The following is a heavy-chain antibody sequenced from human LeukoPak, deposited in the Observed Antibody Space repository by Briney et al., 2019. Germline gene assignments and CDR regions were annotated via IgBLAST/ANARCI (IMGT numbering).Heavy chain of an antibody. Sequence: ASVKVSCKASGYTFTRYDINWVRQAPGQGLEWLGWMNPNNGNTGYAQKSQGRVTMTRSTSIDTAYMELNTLTSDDTAAYYCARGFYYYGLDVWGQGTTVTVSS. V-gene: IGHV1-8*01. CDR3: ARGFYYYGLDV. J-gene: IGHJ6*02. CDR2: MNPNNGNT. CDR1: GYTFTRYD.